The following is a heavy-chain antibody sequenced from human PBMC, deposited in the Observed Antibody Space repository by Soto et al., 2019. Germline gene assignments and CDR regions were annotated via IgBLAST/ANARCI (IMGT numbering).Heavy chain of an antibody. CDR1: GGYFSGYY. V-gene: IGHV4-34*01. D-gene: IGHD2-15*01. J-gene: IGHJ3*01. CDR3: ARGECSGGNCYFFDL. Sequence: SETLSLTCALYGGYFSGYYWSWIRQPPGKGLEWIGDINQSGSTNSNPSLKSRITISLDTSNNHFSLRLNSLTAADTALYYCARGECSGGNCYFFDLWGQGTMVTVSS. CDR2: INQSGST.